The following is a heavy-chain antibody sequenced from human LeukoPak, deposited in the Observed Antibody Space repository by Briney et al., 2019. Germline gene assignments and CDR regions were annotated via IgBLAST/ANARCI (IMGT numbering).Heavy chain of an antibody. CDR2: IHHSGST. V-gene: IGHV4-4*02. CDR1: GGSISSNSW. CDR3: ARYYGDAWFDP. Sequence: SGTLSLTCAVSGGSISSNSWWSWVRQPPGKGLEWIGEIHHSGSTNYNPSLKSRVTISVDTSKNQFSLKLSSVTAADTAVYYCARYYGDAWFDPWGQGTLVTVSS. J-gene: IGHJ5*02. D-gene: IGHD4-17*01.